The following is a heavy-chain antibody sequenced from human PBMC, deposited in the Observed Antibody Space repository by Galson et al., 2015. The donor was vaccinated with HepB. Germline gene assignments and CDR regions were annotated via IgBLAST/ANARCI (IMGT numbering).Heavy chain of an antibody. Sequence: SLRLSCAASGFTFRSYAMSWVRQYPGGGLEWVSTIAIGGTTYYADSVKGRFTISRDNSKNTLYLQMNSLRVEDTAVYFCARASANMDVWGQGTTVTVSS. CDR2: IAIGGTT. J-gene: IGHJ6*02. V-gene: IGHV3-23*01. CDR1: GFTFRSYA. CDR3: ARASANMDV.